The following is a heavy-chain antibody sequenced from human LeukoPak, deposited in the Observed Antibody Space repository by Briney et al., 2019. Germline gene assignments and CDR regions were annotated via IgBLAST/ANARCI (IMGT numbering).Heavy chain of an antibody. CDR3: TKDRGYGPYYFDY. D-gene: IGHD5-18*01. V-gene: IGHV3-23*01. CDR1: GFTFSSYA. Sequence: GGSLRLSCAASGFTFSSYAMIWVRQPPGKGLEWVSAISGSGGSPYYAASVKGRFTISRDNSKNTLYLQVNVFRAEDTAAYYCTKDRGYGPYYFDYWGQGTLVTVSS. J-gene: IGHJ4*02. CDR2: ISGSGGSP.